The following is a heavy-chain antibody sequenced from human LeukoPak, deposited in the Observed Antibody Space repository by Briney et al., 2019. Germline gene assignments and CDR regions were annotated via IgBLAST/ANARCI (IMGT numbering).Heavy chain of an antibody. D-gene: IGHD3-10*01. CDR2: INHSGST. J-gene: IGHJ6*02. V-gene: IGHV4-34*01. Sequence: SETLSLTCAVYGGSFSGYDWSWIRQAPGKGLEWIGEINHSGSTNYNPSLKSRVTISVDTSNNQFSLKLSSVTAAATAVYYCSRGPHGSARDYYHGMDVWGQGTPVTVSS. CDR1: GGSFSGYD. CDR3: SRGPHGSARDYYHGMDV.